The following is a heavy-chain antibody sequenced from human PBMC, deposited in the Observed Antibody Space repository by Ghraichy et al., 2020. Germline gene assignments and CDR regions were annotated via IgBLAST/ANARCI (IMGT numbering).Heavy chain of an antibody. J-gene: IGHJ5*02. Sequence: SETLSLTCTVSGASITSSTYYWGWIRQPPGKGLEWIGSMYYSESIYYNPSLNSRVTISADTSKNQLSLKLSSVTAADTAVYYCARHDSSGNPQDSKWFDPWGQGILVTVSS. D-gene: IGHD3-22*01. CDR3: ARHDSSGNPQDSKWFDP. CDR1: GASITSSTYY. CDR2: MYYSESI. V-gene: IGHV4-39*01.